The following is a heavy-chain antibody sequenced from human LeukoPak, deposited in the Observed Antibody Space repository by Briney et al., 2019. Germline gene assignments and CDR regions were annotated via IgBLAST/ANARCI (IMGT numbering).Heavy chain of an antibody. CDR1: GFTFSTFA. CDR3: ARAVATIRQYFDY. CDR2: ISSDGGNR. D-gene: IGHD5-24*01. V-gene: IGHV3-30*03. Sequence: PGGSLRLSCAASGFTFSTFALDWVRQAPGKGLEWVAGISSDGGNRFYADSVKGRFTISRDNAKNSLYLQMNSLRAEDTAVYYCARAVATIRQYFDYWGQGTLVTVSS. J-gene: IGHJ4*02.